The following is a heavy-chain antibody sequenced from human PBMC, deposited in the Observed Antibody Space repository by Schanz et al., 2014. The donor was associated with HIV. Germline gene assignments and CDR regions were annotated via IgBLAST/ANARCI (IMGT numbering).Heavy chain of an antibody. CDR1: GFAFSNYA. CDR3: AKDKSRHTYSSSSIFDP. Sequence: VQLVESGGGVVQPGGSLRLSCAASGFAFSNYAMSWVRQAPGKGLEWVSSITESGGRTYYADSVNGRFTISRDNSKNTLYLQMTTLRTEDTAVYYCAKDKSRHTYSSSSIFDPWGQGTLVTVSS. D-gene: IGHD6-13*01. J-gene: IGHJ5*02. V-gene: IGHV3-23*04. CDR2: ITESGGRT.